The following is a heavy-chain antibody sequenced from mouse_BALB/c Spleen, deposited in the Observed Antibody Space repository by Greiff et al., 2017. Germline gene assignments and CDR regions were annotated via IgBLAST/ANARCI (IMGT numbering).Heavy chain of an antibody. CDR2: ISSGGSYT. Sequence: EVQLMESGGDLVKPGGSLKLSCAASGFTFSSYGMSWVRQTPDKGLEWVATISSGGSYTYYPDSVKGRFTISRDNAKNTLYLQMSSLTSEDTAMYSCARVYGVGYDWAMDYWGQGTSVTVSS. CDR1: GFTFSSYG. CDR3: ARVYGVGYDWAMDY. V-gene: IGHV5-6*01. D-gene: IGHD2-2*01. J-gene: IGHJ4*01.